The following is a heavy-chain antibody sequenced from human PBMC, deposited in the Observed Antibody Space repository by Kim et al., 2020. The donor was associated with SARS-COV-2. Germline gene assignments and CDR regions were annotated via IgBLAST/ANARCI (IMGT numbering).Heavy chain of an antibody. CDR3: ARDSGELDGGMAY. CDR1: GFTFSSYA. V-gene: IGHV3-30-3*01. Sequence: GGSLRLSCAASGFTFSSYAMHWVRQAPGKGLEWVAVISYDGSNKYYADSVKGRFTISRDNSKNTLYLQMNSLRAEDTAVYYCARDSGELDGGMAYWGQG. D-gene: IGHD1-26*01. CDR2: ISYDGSNK. J-gene: IGHJ4*02.